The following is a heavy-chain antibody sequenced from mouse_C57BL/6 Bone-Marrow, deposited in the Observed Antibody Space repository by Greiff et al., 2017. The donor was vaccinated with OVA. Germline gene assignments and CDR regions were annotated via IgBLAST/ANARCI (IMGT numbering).Heavy chain of an antibody. CDR3: ARSWLPRYFDV. Sequence: QVQLQQPGAELVKPGASVKLSCKASGYTFTSYWMHWVKQRPGQGLEWIGMIHPNSGSTNYNEKFKSKATLTVDKSSSTAYMQLSSLTYEDSAVYYCARSWLPRYFDVWGTGTTVTVSS. J-gene: IGHJ1*03. V-gene: IGHV1-64*01. D-gene: IGHD2-2*01. CDR2: IHPNSGST. CDR1: GYTFTSYW.